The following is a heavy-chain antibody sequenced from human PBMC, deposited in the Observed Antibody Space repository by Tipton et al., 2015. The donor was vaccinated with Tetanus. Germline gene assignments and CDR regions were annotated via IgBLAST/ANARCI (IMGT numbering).Heavy chain of an antibody. CDR3: ARVVHLGTAAPPNDY. J-gene: IGHJ4*02. D-gene: IGHD6-13*01. Sequence: SLRLSCAASGFTFSSYEMNWVRQAPGKGLEWVSYISSSGSTIYYADSVKGRFTISRDNAKNSLYLQMNSLRAEDTAVYYCARVVHLGTAAPPNDYWGQGTLVTVSS. CDR1: GFTFSSYE. CDR2: ISSSGSTI. V-gene: IGHV3-48*03.